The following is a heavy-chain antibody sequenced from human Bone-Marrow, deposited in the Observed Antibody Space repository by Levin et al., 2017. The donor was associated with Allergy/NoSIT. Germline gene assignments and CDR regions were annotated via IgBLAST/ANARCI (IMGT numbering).Heavy chain of an antibody. CDR3: ARGGGGLAG. Sequence: GGSLRLSCAASGFTFTTFRMYWVRQAPGKGLVWVSFINSDGSDTKYADFVKGRFTISRDNAKNTLSLQMDSLRDEDTAVYYCARGGGGLAGWGQGTTVTVSS. CDR2: INSDGSDT. CDR1: GFTFTTFR. D-gene: IGHD3-10*01. J-gene: IGHJ6*02. V-gene: IGHV3-74*03.